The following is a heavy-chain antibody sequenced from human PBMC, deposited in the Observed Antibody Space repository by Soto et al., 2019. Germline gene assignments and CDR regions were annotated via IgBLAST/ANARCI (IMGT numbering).Heavy chain of an antibody. D-gene: IGHD2-2*01. CDR2: IYLGGTT. CDR3: ARHLVTPGTRGFDS. CDR1: RGSITSANW. Sequence: SETLSLTCAVSRGSITSANWWSWVRQTPGRGLEWIGEIYLGGTTNYNPSLQSRVTMSLDKSKSQFSLNLASVTAADTAVYYCARHLVTPGTRGFDSWGQGTLVTVSS. V-gene: IGHV4-4*02. J-gene: IGHJ4*02.